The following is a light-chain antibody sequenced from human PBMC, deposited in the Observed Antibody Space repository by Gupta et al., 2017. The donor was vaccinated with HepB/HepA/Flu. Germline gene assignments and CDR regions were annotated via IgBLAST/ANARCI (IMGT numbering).Light chain of an antibody. V-gene: IGLV1-40*01. CDR3: QSYDSSLSGSV. J-gene: IGLJ3*02. CDR2: GNS. CDR1: GSDIGAGYD. Sequence: QSVLTQPPSVSGAPGQRVTISCTGSGSDIGAGYDVHWYQQLPGTAPKLLIYGNSNRPSGVPDRISGSKSGTSASLAITGLQAEDEADYYCQSYDSSLSGSVFGGGTKLTVL.